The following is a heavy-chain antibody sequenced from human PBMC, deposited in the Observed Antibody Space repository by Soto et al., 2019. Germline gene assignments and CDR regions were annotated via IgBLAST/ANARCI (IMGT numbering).Heavy chain of an antibody. Sequence: QVQLVQSGAEVKKPGASVKVSCKASGYTFTSYGISWVRQAPGQGLEWMGWISAYNGNTNYAQKLQGRDPMXXDXSMXTAYMELRSLRSDDTAVYYCARKYGGNPLPSCMDVWGQGTTVTVSS. D-gene: IGHD2-15*01. CDR2: ISAYNGNT. V-gene: IGHV1-18*01. J-gene: IGHJ6*02. CDR1: GYTFTSYG. CDR3: ARKYGGNPLPSCMDV.